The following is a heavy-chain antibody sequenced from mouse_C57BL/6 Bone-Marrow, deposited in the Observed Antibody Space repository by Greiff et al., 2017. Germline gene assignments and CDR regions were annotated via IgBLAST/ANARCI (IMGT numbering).Heavy chain of an antibody. CDR2: IHPNSGST. Sequence: QVQLQQPGAELVKPGASVKLSCKASGYTFPSYWMHWVKQRPGQGLEWIGMIHPNSGSTNYNEKFKSKATLTVDKSSRTAYMQLSSLTSEDAAVYYCARWGLRTWFAYGGQGTLVTVSA. CDR1: GYTFPSYW. D-gene: IGHD3-1*01. J-gene: IGHJ3*01. V-gene: IGHV1-64*01. CDR3: ARWGLRTWFAY.